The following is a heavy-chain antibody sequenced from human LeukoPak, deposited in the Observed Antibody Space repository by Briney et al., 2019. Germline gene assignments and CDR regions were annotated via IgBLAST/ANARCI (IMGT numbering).Heavy chain of an antibody. D-gene: IGHD2-2*01. J-gene: IGHJ4*02. V-gene: IGHV1-69*05. CDR3: ASHYCSSTSCLWYFDY. CDR1: GGTFSSYA. CDR2: IIPIFGTA. Sequence: SVTVSCKASGGTFSSYAISWVRQAPGQELEGMGGIIPIFGTANYAQKFQGRVTITTDESTSTAYMELSSLRSEDTAVYYCASHYCSSTSCLWYFDYWGQGTLVTVSS.